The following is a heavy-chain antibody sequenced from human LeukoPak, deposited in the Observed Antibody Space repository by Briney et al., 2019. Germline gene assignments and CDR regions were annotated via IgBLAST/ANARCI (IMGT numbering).Heavy chain of an antibody. CDR1: GFTFSSYA. CDR3: ARGFVLLWFGELYLIDY. V-gene: IGHV3-30-3*01. J-gene: IGHJ4*02. D-gene: IGHD3-10*01. Sequence: QPGGSLRLSCAASGFTFSSYAMHWVRQAPGKGLEWVAVISYDGSNKYHADSVKGRFTISRDNSKNTLYLQMNSLRAEDTAVYYCARGFVLLWFGELYLIDYWGQGTLVTVSS. CDR2: ISYDGSNK.